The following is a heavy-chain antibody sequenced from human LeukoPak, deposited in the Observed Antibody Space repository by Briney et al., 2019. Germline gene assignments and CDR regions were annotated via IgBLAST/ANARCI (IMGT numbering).Heavy chain of an antibody. CDR1: GGSFSIYY. CDR2: IYTSGST. Sequence: SETLSLTCTVSGGSFSIYYWSWIRQPAGKGLEWIGRIYTSGSTNYNPSLKSRVTMSVDTSKNQFSLKLSSVTAADTAVYYCARVGSGRYNYGYSLVYWGQGTLVTVSS. J-gene: IGHJ4*02. V-gene: IGHV4-4*07. CDR3: ARVGSGRYNYGYSLVY. D-gene: IGHD5-18*01.